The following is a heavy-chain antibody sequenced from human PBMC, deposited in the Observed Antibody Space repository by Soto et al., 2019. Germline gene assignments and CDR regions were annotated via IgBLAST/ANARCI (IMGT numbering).Heavy chain of an antibody. Sequence: QVQLQESGPGLVKPSETLSLTCNVSGGSIRSYYWSWIRQPAGKALEWIGRIYTSGITNYNPSLKSRATMLIDTSKNQFSLILSSVTAADTAVYYCAREGASGFGMDVWGQGTTVTVSS. J-gene: IGHJ6*02. CDR2: IYTSGIT. CDR3: AREGASGFGMDV. V-gene: IGHV4-4*07. D-gene: IGHD1-26*01. CDR1: GGSIRSYY.